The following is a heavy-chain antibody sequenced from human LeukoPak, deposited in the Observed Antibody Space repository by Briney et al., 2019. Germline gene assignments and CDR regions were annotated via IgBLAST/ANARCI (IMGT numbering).Heavy chain of an antibody. J-gene: IGHJ3*02. CDR1: GYSFTSYW. Sequence: ESLKISCKGSGYSFTSYWIGWVRQMPGKGLEWMGIIYPGDSDTRYSPSFQGQVTISADKSISTAYLQWSSLKASDTAIYDCARCSHRRHDAFDIWGQGKMVTVSS. V-gene: IGHV5-51*01. CDR2: IYPGDSDT. D-gene: IGHD1-14*01. CDR3: ARCSHRRHDAFDI.